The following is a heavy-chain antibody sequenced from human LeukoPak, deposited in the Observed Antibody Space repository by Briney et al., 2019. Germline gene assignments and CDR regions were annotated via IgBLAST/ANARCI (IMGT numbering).Heavy chain of an antibody. CDR1: GFTFSDYY. V-gene: IGHV3-11*04. J-gene: IGHJ3*01. CDR2: ISSSGSTI. Sequence: GGSLRLSCAASGFTFSDYYMSWIRQAPGKGLEWVSYISSSGSTIYYVDAVKGRFTISGDNAKNSLYLQMNSLRAEDTAVYYCARSLLVWFGELHGGAIDLWGQGTMVTVSS. CDR3: ARSLLVWFGELHGGAIDL. D-gene: IGHD3-10*01.